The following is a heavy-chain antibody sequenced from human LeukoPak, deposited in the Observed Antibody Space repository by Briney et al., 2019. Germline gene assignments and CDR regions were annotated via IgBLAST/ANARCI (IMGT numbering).Heavy chain of an antibody. J-gene: IGHJ4*02. Sequence: SVKVSCKASGGTFSSYAISWVRQAPGQGLEWMGGIIPIFGTANYAQKFQGRVTITADESTSTAYMELSSLRSEDTAAYYCARVDQLGYCSGGSCPTYFDYWGQGTLVTVSS. CDR3: ARVDQLGYCSGGSCPTYFDY. CDR1: GGTFSSYA. V-gene: IGHV1-69*01. CDR2: IIPIFGTA. D-gene: IGHD2-15*01.